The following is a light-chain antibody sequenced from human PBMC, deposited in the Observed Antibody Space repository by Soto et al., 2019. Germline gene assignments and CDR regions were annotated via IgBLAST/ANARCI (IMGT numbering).Light chain of an antibody. CDR1: SSGVGGYDY. V-gene: IGLV2-8*01. CDR2: EVS. Sequence: QSALTQPASVSGSPGQSITISCTGTSSGVGGYDYVSWYQQYPGKAPKLMIYEVSKRPSGVPDRFSGSKSGNTASLTVSGLQAEDEADYYCSSYAGSNIVVFGGGTKLTVL. CDR3: SSYAGSNIVV. J-gene: IGLJ2*01.